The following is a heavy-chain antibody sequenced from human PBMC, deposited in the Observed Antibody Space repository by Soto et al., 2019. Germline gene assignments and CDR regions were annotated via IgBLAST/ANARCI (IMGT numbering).Heavy chain of an antibody. D-gene: IGHD2-2*01. Sequence: QVQLQPWGAGLLKPSQTLSLTCAVYGGSFSGFLWSWIRQSPGKGLEWIGVSDHSGSTNYNPSLKSRVTISVDTSNHEFSLRLSSVTGAESPVYYCARVWCSSTSCYPSPGPEGDYWGQGTLVNVSS. CDR1: GGSFSGFL. J-gene: IGHJ4*02. CDR3: ARVWCSSTSCYPSPGPEGDY. V-gene: IGHV4-34*01. CDR2: SDHSGST.